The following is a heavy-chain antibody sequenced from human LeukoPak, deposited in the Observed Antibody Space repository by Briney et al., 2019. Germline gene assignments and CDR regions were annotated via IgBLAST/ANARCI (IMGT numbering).Heavy chain of an antibody. CDR2: VYSSGST. J-gene: IGHJ4*02. V-gene: IGHV4-4*09. D-gene: IGHD3-10*01. CDR3: ANSYNGRIVPFDN. CDR1: RASISNSY. Sequence: ETLSLTCTVSRASISNSYWNWVRQPPGKGLEWIGYVYSSGSTNYNPSLKSRVTISVDTSKNQFSLKMTSVTAADTAVYYCANSYNGRIVPFDNWGQGALVTVFS.